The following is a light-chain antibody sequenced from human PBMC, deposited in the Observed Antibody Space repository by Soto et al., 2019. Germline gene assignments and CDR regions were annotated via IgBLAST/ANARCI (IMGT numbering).Light chain of an antibody. Sequence: QSALTQPPSASGSPGQSVTISCTGTSSDIGAYDYVSWYQQHPGKAPKLMIYEVSQRPSGVPDRFSGSKSGNTASLTVSGLQAVDEADYHCSSYTSSGTLVFGGGTKLTVL. CDR1: SSDIGAYDY. CDR3: SSYTSSGTLV. V-gene: IGLV2-8*01. J-gene: IGLJ3*02. CDR2: EVS.